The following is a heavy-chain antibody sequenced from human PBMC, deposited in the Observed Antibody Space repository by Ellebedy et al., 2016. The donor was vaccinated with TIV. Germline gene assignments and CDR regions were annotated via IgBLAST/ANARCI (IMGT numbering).Heavy chain of an antibody. CDR1: GFTFGRYR. CDR3: ARDRGDYSISGP. CDR2: IKSDGSST. Sequence: GESLKISCVASGFTFGRYRMHWVRQAPGNKLVWVSRIKSDGSSTTYADSVKDRFTTSRDNARNTLYLQMNSLRGEDTAVYFCARDRGDYSISGPWGQGTLVTVSS. J-gene: IGHJ5*02. V-gene: IGHV3-74*01. D-gene: IGHD4-11*01.